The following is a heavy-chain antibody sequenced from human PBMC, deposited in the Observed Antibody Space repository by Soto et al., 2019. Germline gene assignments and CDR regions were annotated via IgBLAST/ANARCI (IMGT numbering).Heavy chain of an antibody. Sequence: GGSLRICCPASVFTVSSYAMSWVREAPGKGLEWVSAISGSGGSTYYADSVKGRFTTSRDNSKNTLYLQMNSLRAEDTAVYYCAKVWDSSSSGGDYYFDYWGQGTLVTSPQ. D-gene: IGHD6-6*01. CDR3: AKVWDSSSSGGDYYFDY. CDR1: VFTVSSYA. V-gene: IGHV3-23*01. J-gene: IGHJ4*02. CDR2: ISGSGGST.